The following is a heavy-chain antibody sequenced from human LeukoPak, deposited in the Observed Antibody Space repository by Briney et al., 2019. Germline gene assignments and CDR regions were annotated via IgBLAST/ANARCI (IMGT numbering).Heavy chain of an antibody. CDR2: IDPNTGGT. Sequence: EASVKVSCKASGYTFTGYYMHWVRQAPGQGLEWMGRIDPNTGGTKSAKNFQGRVTMTRDTSISTAYMALSGLRSDDTAVYYCASLYDIVGTTVDYWGQGTLVTVSS. CDR1: GYTFTGYY. V-gene: IGHV1-2*06. J-gene: IGHJ4*02. CDR3: ASLYDIVGTTVDY. D-gene: IGHD1-26*01.